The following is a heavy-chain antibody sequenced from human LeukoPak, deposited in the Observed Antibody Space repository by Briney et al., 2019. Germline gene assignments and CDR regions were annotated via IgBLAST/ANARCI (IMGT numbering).Heavy chain of an antibody. J-gene: IGHJ4*02. Sequence: PSETLSLTCAVYGGSFSGYYWSWIRQPPGKGLEWIGYIYYSGSTNHNPSLKSRVTISVDTSKNQFSLKLSSVTAADTAVYYCARGAGYSSSNDYWGQGTLVTVSS. CDR1: GGSFSGYY. D-gene: IGHD6-13*01. V-gene: IGHV4-34*11. CDR3: ARGAGYSSSNDY. CDR2: IYYSGST.